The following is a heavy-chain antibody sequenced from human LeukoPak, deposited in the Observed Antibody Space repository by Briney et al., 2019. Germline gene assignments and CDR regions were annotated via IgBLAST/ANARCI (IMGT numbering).Heavy chain of an antibody. CDR3: AREAQDFRTGNHRPGHYDYMDV. D-gene: IGHD1-14*01. Sequence: SETLSLTCGVSGGSISSYYWAWIRQAPGKGLEWIGYIYYAGSTNYNPSLKSRVTMSVDMSRNQFSLRMTSVTAADTAVYYCAREAQDFRTGNHRPGHYDYMDVWGKGAAVTVSS. CDR2: IYYAGST. J-gene: IGHJ6*03. V-gene: IGHV4-59*01. CDR1: GGSISSYY.